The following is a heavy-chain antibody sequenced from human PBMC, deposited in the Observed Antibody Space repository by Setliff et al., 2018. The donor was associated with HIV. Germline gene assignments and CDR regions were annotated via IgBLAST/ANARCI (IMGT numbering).Heavy chain of an antibody. V-gene: IGHV1-3*01. D-gene: IGHD1-26*01. CDR1: GYTFTSYA. Sequence: ASVKVSCKASGYTFTSYAMHWVRQAPGQRLEWMGWINAGNGNTKYAQKFQGRVTMTRDTSTRTVYMELSSLRSEDTAVYYCARVEGATATLTDWGQGTLVTVSS. J-gene: IGHJ4*02. CDR2: INAGNGNT. CDR3: ARVEGATATLTD.